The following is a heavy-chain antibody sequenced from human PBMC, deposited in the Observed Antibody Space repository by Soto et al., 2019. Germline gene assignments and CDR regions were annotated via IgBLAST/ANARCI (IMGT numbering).Heavy chain of an antibody. D-gene: IGHD6-13*01. Sequence: QVLLVQSGAEVKKPGASVKVSCEASGYTFVDYDINWVRQAAGQGLEWMGWMNPNTGNTAYAQKFQDRLTSTRDTSINTAYMELKGLTSEDSAMYYCTRGFSSYSDHWAQGALVTVSS. CDR3: TRGFSSYSDH. CDR2: MNPNTGNT. J-gene: IGHJ4*02. V-gene: IGHV1-8*01. CDR1: GYTFVDYD.